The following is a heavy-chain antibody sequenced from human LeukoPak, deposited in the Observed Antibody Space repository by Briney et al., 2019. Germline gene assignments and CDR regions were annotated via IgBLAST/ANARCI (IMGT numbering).Heavy chain of an antibody. CDR1: GGSISSGGYY. CDR2: IYYSGST. CDR3: ARTTTGTVGY. V-gene: IGHV4-30-4*08. J-gene: IGHJ4*02. Sequence: SETLSLTCTVSGGSISSGGYYWSWIRQHPGKGLEWIGYIYYSGSTYYNPSLKSRVTISVDTSKNQFSLKLNSVTAADTAVYYCARTTTGTVGYWGQGTLVTVSS. D-gene: IGHD1-1*01.